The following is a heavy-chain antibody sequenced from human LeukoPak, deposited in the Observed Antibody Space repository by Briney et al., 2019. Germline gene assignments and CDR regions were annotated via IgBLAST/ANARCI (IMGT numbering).Heavy chain of an antibody. V-gene: IGHV3-30*02. J-gene: IGHJ6*03. CDR2: IRYDGRNK. D-gene: IGHD6-19*01. CDR1: GFTFSSYG. Sequence: GGSLRLSCAASGFTFSSYGMSWVRQAPGKGLDWVAFIRYDGRNKYYADSVKGRFTISRDNSKNTLYLQMNSLRAEDTAVYYCARDGRTGYSSGWYFWGLGYYYYYMDVWGKGTTVTVSS. CDR3: ARDGRTGYSSGWYFWGLGYYYYYMDV.